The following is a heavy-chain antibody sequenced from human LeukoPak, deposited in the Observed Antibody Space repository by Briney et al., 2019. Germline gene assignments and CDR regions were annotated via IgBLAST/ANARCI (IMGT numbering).Heavy chain of an antibody. V-gene: IGHV3-74*03. CDR3: AKAVWVVP. CDR2: IKGDGSIT. CDR1: GFTFSTYW. J-gene: IGHJ5*02. Sequence: GGSLRLSRAASGFTFSTYWMHGVRHTPGRGREWVSRIKGDGSITTYADSVMGRLNNSRDHAKSTLFLQMNSLREEDTAIYYCAKAVWVVPCGQGTLFTVSS.